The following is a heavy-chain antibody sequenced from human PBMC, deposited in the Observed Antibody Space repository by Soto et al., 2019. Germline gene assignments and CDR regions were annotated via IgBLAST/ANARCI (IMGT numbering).Heavy chain of an antibody. CDR3: ATSSSWAFDY. CDR2: IYYSGST. V-gene: IGHV4-59*01. D-gene: IGHD6-13*01. CDR1: GGSISSYY. Sequence: SETLSLTCTVSGGSISSYYWSWIRQPPGKGLEWIGYIYYSGSTNYNPSLKSRVTISVDTSKNQFSLKLSSVTAAETAVYYCATSSSWAFDYWGQGTLVTVSS. J-gene: IGHJ4*02.